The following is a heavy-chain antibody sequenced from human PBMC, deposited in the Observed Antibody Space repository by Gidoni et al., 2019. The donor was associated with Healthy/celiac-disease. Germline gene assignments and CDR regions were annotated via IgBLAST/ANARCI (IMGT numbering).Heavy chain of an antibody. J-gene: IGHJ4*02. CDR3: ARTDPSYYYGSGSYFDY. CDR2: ISAYNGNT. Sequence: QVQLVQSGAEVKKPGASVKVSCTASGYTFTSYGISWVRQAPGQGLEWMGWISAYNGNTNYAQKLQGRVTMTTDTSTSTAYMELRSLRSDDTAVYYCARTDPSYYYGSGSYFDYWGQGTLVTVSS. CDR1: GYTFTSYG. D-gene: IGHD3-10*01. V-gene: IGHV1-18*01.